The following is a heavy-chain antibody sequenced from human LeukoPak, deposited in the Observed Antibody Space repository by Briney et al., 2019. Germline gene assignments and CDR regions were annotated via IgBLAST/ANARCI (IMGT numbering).Heavy chain of an antibody. J-gene: IGHJ6*03. V-gene: IGHV4-39*02. D-gene: IGHD3-3*01. CDR2: SYYSGST. Sequence: SETLSLTCTVSGCSISSSSYYWVWIRQPPGKGLEWIGSSYYSGSTYYNPSLKSRVTISVDTSKIHFSLELSSVTAADTAVYYCARGTRITIPTYLNYYYYCYMYVWGKATTVTVSS. CDR3: ARGTRITIPTYLNYYYYCYMYV. CDR1: GCSISSSSYY.